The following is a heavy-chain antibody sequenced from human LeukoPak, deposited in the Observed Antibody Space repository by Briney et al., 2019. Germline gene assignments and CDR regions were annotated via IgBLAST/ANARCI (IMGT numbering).Heavy chain of an antibody. J-gene: IGHJ5*02. D-gene: IGHD6-13*01. CDR1: GFTFSSYG. V-gene: IGHV3-30*18. Sequence: GRSLRLSCAASGFTFSSYGMHWVRQAPGKGLEWVAVISYDGSDKSYADSVKGRFTISRDNSKNTLFLQMNSLRAEDTAVYYCAKDTSSWCNRFDPWGQGTLVTVSS. CDR3: AKDTSSWCNRFDP. CDR2: ISYDGSDK.